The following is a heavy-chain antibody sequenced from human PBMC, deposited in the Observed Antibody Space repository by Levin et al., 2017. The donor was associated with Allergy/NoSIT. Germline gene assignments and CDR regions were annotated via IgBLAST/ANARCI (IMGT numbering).Heavy chain of an antibody. V-gene: IGHV4-39*01. CDR2: IYYSGST. CDR3: ARDYYYDSSGYEEGYFDY. J-gene: IGHJ4*02. D-gene: IGHD3-22*01. CDR1: GGSISSSSYY. Sequence: SETLSLTCTVSGGSISSSSYYWGWIRQPPGKGLEWIGSIYYSGSTYYNPSLKSRVTISVDTSKNQFSLKLSSVTAADTAVYYCARDYYYDSSGYEEGYFDYWGQGTLVTVSS.